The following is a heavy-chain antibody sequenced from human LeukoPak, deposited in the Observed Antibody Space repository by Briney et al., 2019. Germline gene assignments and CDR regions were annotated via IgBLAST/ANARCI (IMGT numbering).Heavy chain of an antibody. CDR1: GFTFSSYE. Sequence: GGSLRLSCAASGFTFSSYEMNWVRQAPGKGLEWVSYISTSGNTRYYADSVKGRFTISRDNAKNSLYLQMNSLRVEDTAVYYCARELSGTTSYYFDYWGQGTLVTVS. CDR2: ISTSGNTR. CDR3: ARELSGTTSYYFDY. D-gene: IGHD1-7*01. V-gene: IGHV3-48*03. J-gene: IGHJ4*02.